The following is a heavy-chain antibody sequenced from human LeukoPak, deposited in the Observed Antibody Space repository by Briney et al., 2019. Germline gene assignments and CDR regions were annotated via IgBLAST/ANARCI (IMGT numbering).Heavy chain of an antibody. CDR2: IYYSGST. CDR1: GGSISSYY. V-gene: IGHV4-59*01. D-gene: IGHD5-24*01. J-gene: IGHJ3*02. CDR3: CAGRGYTRFDAFDI. Sequence: SETLSLTCTVSGGSISSYYWGWIRQPPGKGRAWVGYIYYSGSTNYNPSLKSRATISVDTSKNQFSLKLSSVTAAAPAYYSVCAGRGYTRFDAFDIWGEGTMVTVSS.